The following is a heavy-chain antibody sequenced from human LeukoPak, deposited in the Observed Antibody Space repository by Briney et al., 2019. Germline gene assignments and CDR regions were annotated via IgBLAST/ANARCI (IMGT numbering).Heavy chain of an antibody. CDR2: IYYSGRT. CDR1: GGSISSYY. D-gene: IGHD6-13*01. Sequence: PSETLSLTCTVSGGSISSYYWSWIRQPPGEGLEWIGYIYYSGRTNYNPSLKSRVTISVETSKNEFSLKLRSVTAADTAVYYCARVTGYRIEDYFDYWGQGTLVTVSS. CDR3: ARVTGYRIEDYFDY. V-gene: IGHV4-59*01. J-gene: IGHJ4*02.